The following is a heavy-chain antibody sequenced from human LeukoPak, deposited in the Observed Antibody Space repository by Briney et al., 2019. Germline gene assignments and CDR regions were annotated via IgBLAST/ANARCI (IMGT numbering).Heavy chain of an antibody. Sequence: GGSLRLSCAASGFTFSSYSMNWVRQAPGKGLEWVSYISSSSTIYYADSVKGRFTIPRDNAKNSLYLQMNSLRAEDTAVYYCARGSGGDDKDFQHWGQGTLVTVSS. J-gene: IGHJ1*01. CDR3: ARGSGGDDKDFQH. CDR1: GFTFSSYS. V-gene: IGHV3-48*01. CDR2: ISSSSTI. D-gene: IGHD2-21*02.